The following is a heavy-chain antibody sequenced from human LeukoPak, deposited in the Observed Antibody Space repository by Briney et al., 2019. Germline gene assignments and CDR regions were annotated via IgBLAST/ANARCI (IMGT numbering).Heavy chain of an antibody. CDR2: IYSGGST. V-gene: IGHV3-66*01. J-gene: IGHJ5*02. CDR3: ASVRVNWFDP. CDR1: GFTFSDHY. Sequence: GGSLRLSCAASGFTFSDHYMSWVRQAPGKGLEWVSVIYSGGSTYYADSVKGRFTISRDNSKNTLYLQMNSLRAEDTAVYYCASVRVNWFDPWGQGTLVTVSS.